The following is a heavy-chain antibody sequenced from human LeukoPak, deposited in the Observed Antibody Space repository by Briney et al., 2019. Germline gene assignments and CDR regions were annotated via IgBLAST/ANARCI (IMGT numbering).Heavy chain of an antibody. V-gene: IGHV4-59*01. CDR2: IYYSGST. Sequence: SETLSLTCTVSGGSISSYYWSWIRQPPGKGLEWIGYIYYSGSTNYNPSLKSRVTISVDTSKNQFSLKLSSVTAADTAVYYCARGRPAMAAAGHYDYWGQGTLVTVSS. D-gene: IGHD6-13*01. CDR3: ARGRPAMAAAGHYDY. J-gene: IGHJ4*02. CDR1: GGSISSYY.